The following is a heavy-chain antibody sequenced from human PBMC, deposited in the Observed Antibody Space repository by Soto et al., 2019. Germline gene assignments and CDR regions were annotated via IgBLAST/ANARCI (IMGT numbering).Heavy chain of an antibody. D-gene: IGHD3-16*01. V-gene: IGHV1-2*02. CDR2: INPNSGGT. Sequence: ASVKVSCKASGYTFTGYYMHWVRQAPGQGLEWMGWINPNSGGTNYAQKFQGRVTITRDTSMSTAYMELSSLRSEDTAVYYCATREIGLPPRAMYYGMDVWGQGTTVNVSS. J-gene: IGHJ6*02. CDR1: GYTFTGYY. CDR3: ATREIGLPPRAMYYGMDV.